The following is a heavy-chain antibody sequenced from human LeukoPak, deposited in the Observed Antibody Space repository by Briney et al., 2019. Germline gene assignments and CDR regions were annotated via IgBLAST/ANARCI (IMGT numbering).Heavy chain of an antibody. V-gene: IGHV3-48*03. CDR3: ARVDYGDYGSLNY. Sequence: GGSLRLSCAASGFTFSSYEMNWVRQAPGKGLEWVSYISSSGSTIYYADSVKGRFTISRDNAKNSLYLQMNSLRAEDTAVYYCARVDYGDYGSLNYWGQGTLVTVCS. D-gene: IGHD4-17*01. J-gene: IGHJ4*02. CDR2: ISSSGSTI. CDR1: GFTFSSYE.